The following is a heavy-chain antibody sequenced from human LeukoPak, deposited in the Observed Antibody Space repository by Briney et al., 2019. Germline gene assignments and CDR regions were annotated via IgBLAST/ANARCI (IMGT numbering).Heavy chain of an antibody. CDR3: AKDGRQRKTFYYGSGTGTANAFDI. CDR1: GFTFSSYS. Sequence: GGSLRLSCAASGFTFSSYSMNWVRQAPGKGLEWVSSISSSSGYIYYADSVKGRFTISRDNSKNTLYLQMNSLRVEDTAVYYCAKDGRQRKTFYYGSGTGTANAFDIWGQGTMVTVSS. D-gene: IGHD3-10*01. V-gene: IGHV3-21*01. CDR2: ISSSSGYI. J-gene: IGHJ3*02.